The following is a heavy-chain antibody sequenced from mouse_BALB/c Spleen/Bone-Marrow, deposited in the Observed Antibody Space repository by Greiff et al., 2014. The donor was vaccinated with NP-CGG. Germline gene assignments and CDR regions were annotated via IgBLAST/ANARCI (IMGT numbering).Heavy chain of an antibody. D-gene: IGHD2-1*01. CDR3: ARSGGNYVSFAY. V-gene: IGHV1-69*02. Sequence: VQLQESGAELVKPGAPVKLSCKASGYTFTSYWMNWVKQRPGRGLEWIGRIDPSDSETHYNQKFKDKATLTVDKSSSTAYIQLSSLTSEDSAVYYCARSGGNYVSFAYWGQGTLVTVSA. CDR2: IDPSDSET. CDR1: GYTFTSYW. J-gene: IGHJ3*01.